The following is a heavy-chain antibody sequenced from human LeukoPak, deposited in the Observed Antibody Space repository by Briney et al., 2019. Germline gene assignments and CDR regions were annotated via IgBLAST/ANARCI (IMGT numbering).Heavy chain of an antibody. CDR3: ARTRPDWGWGGNFDY. J-gene: IGHJ4*02. CDR1: GFIYSSYW. CDR2: IKQDGSEK. D-gene: IGHD7-27*01. Sequence: GGSLRLSCAASGFIYSSYWMSWVRQTPGKGLEWVAKIKQDGSEKYYVDSVKGRFTISRDNAKNSLFLQMTSVRADDTAMYYCARTRPDWGWGGNFDYWGQGILVSVSS. V-gene: IGHV3-7*01.